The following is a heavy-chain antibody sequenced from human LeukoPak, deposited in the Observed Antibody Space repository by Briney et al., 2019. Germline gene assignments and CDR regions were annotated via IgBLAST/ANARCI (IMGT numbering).Heavy chain of an antibody. Sequence: PSETLSLTCAVYGGSFSGYYWSWIRQPPGKGLEWIGEINHSGNTNYNPSLKSRVTISVDTSKNQFSLKLSSVTAADTAVYYCARGDGLDYWGQGTLVTVSS. D-gene: IGHD5-24*01. CDR1: GGSFSGYY. CDR2: INHSGNT. CDR3: ARGDGLDY. V-gene: IGHV4-34*01. J-gene: IGHJ4*02.